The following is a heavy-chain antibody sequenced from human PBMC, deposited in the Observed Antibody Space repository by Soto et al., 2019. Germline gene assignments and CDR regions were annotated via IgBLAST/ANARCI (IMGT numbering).Heavy chain of an antibody. CDR3: ARGRWTQRTADYYLDY. CDR1: GYSFAGYA. D-gene: IGHD1-1*01. V-gene: IGHV1-3*01. CDR2: IDPNNGRT. J-gene: IGHJ4*02. Sequence: ASVKVSCKASGYSFAGYAIHWVRQAPGQRLEWMGWIDPNNGRTKYSQKFQDRLTITRDTSASTAYMDLGSLTSEDTAVHYCARGRWTQRTADYYLDYWGQGTLATVSS.